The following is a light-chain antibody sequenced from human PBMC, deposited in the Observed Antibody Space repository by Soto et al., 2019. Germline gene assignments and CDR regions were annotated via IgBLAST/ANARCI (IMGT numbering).Light chain of an antibody. CDR1: QGIGND. CDR3: LQDFNYPWT. Sequence: AIHMTHSPSSLAASLGCIVTITCRSGQGIGNDLAWFQQRPGKAPKLLIYAASGLQSGVPSRFSGSGSGTDFTLTISSLQPEDFATYYCLQDFNYPWTSGQGTKVDIK. V-gene: IGKV1-6*01. CDR2: AAS. J-gene: IGKJ1*01.